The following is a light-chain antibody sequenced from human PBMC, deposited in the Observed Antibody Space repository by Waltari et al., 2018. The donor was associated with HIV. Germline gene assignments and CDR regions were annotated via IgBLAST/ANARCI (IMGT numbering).Light chain of an antibody. CDR3: QQYYNTLWT. V-gene: IGKV4-1*01. Sequence: DIVMTQSPDSLAVSLGETATLNCKSSQSLLYSSNNKNFLAWYQQKPRQPPKLLIYWASIRESGVPDRFSASGSGTDFTLTISSLQAEDVAVYYCQQYYNTLWTFGQGTKVEIK. J-gene: IGKJ1*01. CDR1: QSLLYSSNNKNF. CDR2: WAS.